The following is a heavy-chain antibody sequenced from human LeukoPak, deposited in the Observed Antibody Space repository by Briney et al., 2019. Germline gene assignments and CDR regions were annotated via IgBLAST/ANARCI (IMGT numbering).Heavy chain of an antibody. CDR1: GYTFTSYG. D-gene: IGHD6-13*01. J-gene: IGHJ5*02. CDR2: ISAYNGNT. CDR3: ARDLLRANIWQQLVRGNWFDP. V-gene: IGHV1-18*01. Sequence: GASVKASCKASGYTFTSYGISWVRQAPGQGLEWMGWISAYNGNTNYAQKLQGRVTMTTDTSTSTAYMELRSLRSDDTAVYYCARDLLRANIWQQLVRGNWFDPWGQGTLVTVSS.